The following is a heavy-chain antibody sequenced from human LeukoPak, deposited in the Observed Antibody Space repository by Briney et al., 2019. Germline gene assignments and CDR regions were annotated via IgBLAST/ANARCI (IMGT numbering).Heavy chain of an antibody. CDR2: ISGSGGST. Sequence: GGSLRLSCAASGFTFSSYAMSWVRQAPGKGLEWVSAISGSGGSTYYADSVKGRFTISRDNSNNTVYLQMSSLTAEDTAIYYCAKDGSGSYFSNWFDTWGQGTLVTVSS. D-gene: IGHD3-9*01. J-gene: IGHJ5*02. V-gene: IGHV3-23*01. CDR3: AKDGSGSYFSNWFDT. CDR1: GFTFSSYA.